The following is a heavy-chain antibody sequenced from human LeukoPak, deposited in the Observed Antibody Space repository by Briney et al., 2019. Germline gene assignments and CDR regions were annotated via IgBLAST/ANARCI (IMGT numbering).Heavy chain of an antibody. V-gene: IGHV7-4-1*02. D-gene: IGHD3-22*01. CDR1: GYTFTNYT. CDR2: IDTNTGNP. Sequence: ASVKVSCKASGYTFTNYTINWVRLAPGQGLEWMGWIDTNTGNPTCAQGFAGRFVFSLDTSVTTAYLQNSSLRAEDTVVYCCTRGRDTTGYFVYWGQGTLVTVSS. CDR3: TRGRDTTGYFVY. J-gene: IGHJ4*02.